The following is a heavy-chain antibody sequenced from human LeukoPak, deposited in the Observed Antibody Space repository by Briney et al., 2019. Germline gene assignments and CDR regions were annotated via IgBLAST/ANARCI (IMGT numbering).Heavy chain of an antibody. V-gene: IGHV3-23*01. D-gene: IGHD2-2*01. CDR1: GFTFSSYA. J-gene: IGHJ4*02. Sequence: PGRSLRLSCAASGFTFSSYAMSWVRQAPGKGLEWVSAISGSGGSTYYADSVKGRFTISRDNSKNTLYLQMNSLRAEDTAVYYCANKYQLLCCPFDYWGQGTLVTVSS. CDR2: ISGSGGST. CDR3: ANKYQLLCCPFDY.